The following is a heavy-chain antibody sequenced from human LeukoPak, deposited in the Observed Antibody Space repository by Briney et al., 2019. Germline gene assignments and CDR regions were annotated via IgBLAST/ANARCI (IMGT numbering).Heavy chain of an antibody. V-gene: IGHV1-46*01. CDR2: INPSGGST. CDR3: ARDQGIAVTATPSDY. D-gene: IGHD6-19*01. Sequence: GASVKVSCKTSGYTFTRYYIHWVRQAPGQGLEWKGMINPSGGSTNYAQKFQGRVTMTRDTSASTVYMELSSLRSEDTAVYYCARDQGIAVTATPSDYWGQGTLVTVSS. CDR1: GYTFTRYY. J-gene: IGHJ4*02.